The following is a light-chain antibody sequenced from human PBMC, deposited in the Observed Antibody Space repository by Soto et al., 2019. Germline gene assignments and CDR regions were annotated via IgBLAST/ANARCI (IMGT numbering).Light chain of an antibody. CDR2: EVN. CDR3: SSYTSLKTRV. CDR1: SGDVGPYNF. J-gene: IGLJ3*02. V-gene: IGLV2-14*01. Sequence: QSALTQPASVSGSPGQSITISCTGTSGDVGPYNFVSWYQQHPGKVPKLIIFEVNYPPSGVSSRFSGSKSGNTASLTISHLQTDDEADYYCSSYTSLKTRVFGGGTKLTVL.